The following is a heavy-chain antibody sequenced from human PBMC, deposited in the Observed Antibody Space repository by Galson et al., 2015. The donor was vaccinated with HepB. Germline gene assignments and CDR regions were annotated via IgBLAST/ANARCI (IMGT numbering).Heavy chain of an antibody. J-gene: IGHJ4*02. CDR3: ARGYYDSSGYLDY. D-gene: IGHD3-22*01. Sequence: SVKVSCKASGYTFTGYYMHWVRQAPGQGLEWMGRINPNSGGTNYAQKFQGRVTMTRDTSISTAYMELSRLRSDDTAVYYCARGYYDSSGYLDYWGQGTLVTVSS. CDR2: INPNSGGT. CDR1: GYTFTGYY. V-gene: IGHV1-2*06.